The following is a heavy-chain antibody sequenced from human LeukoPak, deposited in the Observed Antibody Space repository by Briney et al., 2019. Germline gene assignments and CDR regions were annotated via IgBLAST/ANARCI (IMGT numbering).Heavy chain of an antibody. Sequence: GGSLRLSCAASGFTLSSYALSWVRQAPGKGLDWVSALSAGGGSTYYADSVKGRFTISRDNSKNTLYLQMNSLRAEDTAVYYCAKGLQNFDYWGQGTLVTVSS. CDR1: GFTLSSYA. CDR2: LSAGGGST. J-gene: IGHJ4*02. V-gene: IGHV3-23*01. CDR3: AKGLQNFDY.